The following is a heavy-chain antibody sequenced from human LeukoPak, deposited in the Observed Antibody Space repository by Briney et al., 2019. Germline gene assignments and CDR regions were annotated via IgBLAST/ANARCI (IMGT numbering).Heavy chain of an antibody. Sequence: SVKVSCKASGWSLNIDAISSVRQAPGQGLEWMGRIIPTFGTANYAQKFQGRVTITADKSTSTAYMELSSLRSEDSPVYYCETDNSHQGSEGYYYMDVWGKGATVTVSS. CDR1: GWSLNIDA. J-gene: IGHJ6*03. D-gene: IGHD3-10*01. V-gene: IGHV1-69*06. CDR3: ETDNSHQGSEGYYYMDV. CDR2: IIPTFGTA.